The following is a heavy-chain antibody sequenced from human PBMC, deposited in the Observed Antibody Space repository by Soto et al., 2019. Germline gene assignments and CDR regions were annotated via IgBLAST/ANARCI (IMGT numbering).Heavy chain of an antibody. V-gene: IGHV3-23*01. J-gene: IGHJ4*02. CDR2: IAGSADST. D-gene: IGHD1-20*01. CDR3: AKAGGISGTTTYYFDY. Sequence: EVQLLESGGVLVQPGESLRLSCAASGFTFSKYVMSWVRQGPGKGLEYVSAIAGSADSTSYRDSVKGRFTISRDNSESTLYLQMNSLRGEDTGVYFCAKAGGISGTTTYYFDYWGQGTLVTVSS. CDR1: GFTFSKYV.